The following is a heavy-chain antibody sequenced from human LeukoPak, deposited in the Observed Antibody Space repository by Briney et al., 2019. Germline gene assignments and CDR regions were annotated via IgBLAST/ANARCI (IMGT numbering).Heavy chain of an antibody. Sequence: PGGSLRLSCAASGFTFTSYAMSWVRQAPGKGLEWVSVISVSGGSTNHADSVKGRFITSRDNSKNTLYLQMNSPRAEDTALYYCSKESGDDGSGYCGVFDYWGQGTPVTVSS. J-gene: IGHJ4*02. D-gene: IGHD3-22*01. CDR1: GFTFTSYA. CDR3: SKESGDDGSGYCGVFDY. V-gene: IGHV3-23*01. CDR2: ISVSGGST.